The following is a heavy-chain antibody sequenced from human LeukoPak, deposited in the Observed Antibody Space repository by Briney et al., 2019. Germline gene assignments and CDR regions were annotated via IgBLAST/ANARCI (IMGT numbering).Heavy chain of an antibody. V-gene: IGHV1-46*01. CDR1: GYTFTSYY. CDR2: INPSGGST. J-gene: IGHJ4*02. CDR3: ARRIPSIAVPSSSLDY. Sequence: ASVKVSCKASGYTFTSYYMHWVRQAPGQGLEWMGIINPSGGSTNYAQKFQGRVTMTRDTSTSTVYMELSSLRSEDTAVYYCARRIPSIAVPSSSLDYWGQGTLVTVSS. D-gene: IGHD6-19*01.